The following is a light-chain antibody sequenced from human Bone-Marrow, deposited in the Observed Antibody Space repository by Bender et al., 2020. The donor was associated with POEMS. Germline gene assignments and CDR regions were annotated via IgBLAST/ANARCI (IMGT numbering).Light chain of an antibody. CDR2: DVS. Sequence: QSALTQPASVSGSPGQSIPISCTGTSSDFGGYNYVSWFQQHPGKAPKLMIYDVSNRPSGVSNRFSGSKSGNTASLTIPGLQAEDEADYYCASYTSSSTWVFGGGTKLTVL. CDR3: ASYTSSSTWV. V-gene: IGLV2-14*01. J-gene: IGLJ3*02. CDR1: SSDFGGYNY.